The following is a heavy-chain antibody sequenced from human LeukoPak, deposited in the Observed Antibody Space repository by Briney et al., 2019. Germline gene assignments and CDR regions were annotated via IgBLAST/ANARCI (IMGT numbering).Heavy chain of an antibody. V-gene: IGHV1-69*05. CDR1: GDTFSSYA. Sequence: ASVKVSCKASGDTFSSYAISWVRQAPGQGLEWMGRIIPIFGTANYAQKFQGRVTITTDESTSTAYMELSSLRSEDTAVYYCARELGYYMDVWGKGTTVTVSS. CDR2: IIPIFGTA. J-gene: IGHJ6*03. CDR3: ARELGYYMDV. D-gene: IGHD3-16*01.